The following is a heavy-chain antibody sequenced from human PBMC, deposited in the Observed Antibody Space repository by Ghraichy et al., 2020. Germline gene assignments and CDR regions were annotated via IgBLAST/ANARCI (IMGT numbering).Heavy chain of an antibody. V-gene: IGHV4-34*01. J-gene: IGHJ5*02. CDR1: GGSFSGYY. Sequence: SETLSLTCAVYGGSFSGYYWSWIRQPPGKGLEWIGEINHSGSTNYNPSLKSRVTISVDTSKNQFSLKLSSVTAADTAVYYCARGLRYCSGGSCYGWFDPWGQGTLVTVSS. D-gene: IGHD2-15*01. CDR3: ARGLRYCSGGSCYGWFDP. CDR2: INHSGST.